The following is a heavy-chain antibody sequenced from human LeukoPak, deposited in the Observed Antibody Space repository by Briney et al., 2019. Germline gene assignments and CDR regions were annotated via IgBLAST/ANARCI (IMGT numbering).Heavy chain of an antibody. V-gene: IGHV4-59*01. Sequence: SETLSLTCTVSGGSISSYYWSWLRQPPGKGLEWLGYIYYSGSTNYNPSLKSRVTISVDTSNNQFSLKLSSVTAADTAVYYCARGGHYYDSSGYLHWFDPWGQGTLVTVSS. CDR1: GGSISSYY. CDR3: ARGGHYYDSSGYLHWFDP. D-gene: IGHD3-22*01. CDR2: IYYSGST. J-gene: IGHJ5*02.